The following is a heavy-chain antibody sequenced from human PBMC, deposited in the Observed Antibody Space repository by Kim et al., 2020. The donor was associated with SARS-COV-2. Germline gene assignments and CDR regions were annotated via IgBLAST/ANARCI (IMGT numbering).Heavy chain of an antibody. CDR3: ASQRGGYSGYAPTYYYYPMDV. V-gene: IGHV3-21*04. Sequence: GGSLRLSCAASGFTFSRYSMNWVRQAPGKGLEWVSSISHSGDYIYYADSVKGRFSVSRDNAQNSLYLQMNSLRAEDTAVYYCASQRGGYSGYAPTYYYYPMDVWGQGTTVSVFS. D-gene: IGHD5-12*01. CDR1: GFTFSRYS. J-gene: IGHJ6*02. CDR2: ISHSGDYI.